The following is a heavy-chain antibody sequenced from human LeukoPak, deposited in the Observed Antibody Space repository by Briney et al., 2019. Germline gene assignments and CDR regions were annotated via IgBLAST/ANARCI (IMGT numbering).Heavy chain of an antibody. CDR1: GYSFSIYG. D-gene: IGHD4-17*01. CDR3: ARCGAAVTTHFIH. J-gene: IGHJ4*02. Sequence: ASVQVSFKASGYSFSIYGITWARQAPGQGLEYLGWISASDGTTNYAQKVQDRVTMTTDTSTSSAYLELRSLRSEDTAVYYCARCGAAVTTHFIHWGQGTLVTVSS. CDR2: ISASDGTT. V-gene: IGHV1-18*01.